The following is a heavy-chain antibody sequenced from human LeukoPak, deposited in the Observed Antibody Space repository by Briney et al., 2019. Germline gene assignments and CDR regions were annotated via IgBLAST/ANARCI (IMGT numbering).Heavy chain of an antibody. J-gene: IGHJ4*02. D-gene: IGHD2-15*01. CDR3: ARARSVVVVAAAEPLDY. Sequence: GRSLRLSCAASGFTFSSYGMHWVRQAPGKGLEGVAVIWYDGSNKYYADSVKGRFPISRDNSKNTLYLQMNSLRAEDTAVYYCARARSVVVVAAAEPLDYWGQGTLVTVSS. CDR1: GFTFSSYG. V-gene: IGHV3-33*01. CDR2: IWYDGSNK.